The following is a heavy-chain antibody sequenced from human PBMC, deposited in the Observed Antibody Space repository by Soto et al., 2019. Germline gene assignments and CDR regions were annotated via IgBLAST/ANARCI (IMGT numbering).Heavy chain of an antibody. D-gene: IGHD3-22*01. CDR1: GGTFSSYA. V-gene: IGHV1-69*13. J-gene: IGHJ4*02. CDR3: AGGGGEYYYDSSGYYYFDY. Sequence: ASVKVSCKASGGTFSSYAISWVRQAPGQGLEWMGGIIPIFGTANYAQKFQGRVTITADESTSTAYMELSSLRSEDTAVYCCAGGGGEYYYDSSGYYYFDYWGQGTLVTVSS. CDR2: IIPIFGTA.